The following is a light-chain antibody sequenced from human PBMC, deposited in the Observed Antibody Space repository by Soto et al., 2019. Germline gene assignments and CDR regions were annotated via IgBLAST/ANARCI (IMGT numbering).Light chain of an antibody. CDR2: DVS. CDR3: CSYAGSVVV. CDR1: SSDVGGYNY. Sequence: QSALTQPRSVSGSPGQSVTISCTGTSSDVGGYNYVSWYQQHPGKAPKLMIFDVSKRPSGVPDRFSGSKSGNTASLTISGLQAEDEADYYCCSYAGSVVVFGGVTKVTVL. V-gene: IGLV2-11*01. J-gene: IGLJ2*01.